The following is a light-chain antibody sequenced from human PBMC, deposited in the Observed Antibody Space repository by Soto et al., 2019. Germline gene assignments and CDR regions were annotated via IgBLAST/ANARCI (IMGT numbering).Light chain of an antibody. CDR3: QTYNRGPPLT. Sequence: DIQVTQSPSSLSASVGDRVTITCRASQGISNYLAWYQQKPGKVPKLLIYAAFTLQSGVPSRFSGSGSGTDFTLTISSLQPEDVATYYCQTYNRGPPLTFGGGTKVEIK. V-gene: IGKV1-27*01. CDR1: QGISNY. J-gene: IGKJ4*01. CDR2: AAF.